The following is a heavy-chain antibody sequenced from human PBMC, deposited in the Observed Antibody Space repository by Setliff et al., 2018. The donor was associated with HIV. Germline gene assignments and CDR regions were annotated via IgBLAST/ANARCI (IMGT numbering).Heavy chain of an antibody. CDR2: MSYDGNNK. Sequence: GGSLRLSCAASGFIFSSYAMHWVRQAPGKGLEWVAVMSYDGNNKYYADSVKGRFTISRDNSKNTLFLQMNSLGVEDTAIYYCAKAPGWLFLSHYWGQGTLVTVSS. CDR1: GFIFSSYA. D-gene: IGHD3-22*01. J-gene: IGHJ4*02. CDR3: AKAPGWLFLSHY. V-gene: IGHV3-30*07.